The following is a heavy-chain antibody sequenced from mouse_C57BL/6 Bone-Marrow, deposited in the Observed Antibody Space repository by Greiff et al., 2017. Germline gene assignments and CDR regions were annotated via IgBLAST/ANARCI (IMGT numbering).Heavy chain of an antibody. CDR3: AREGFYYYGSSDY. CDR1: GYTFTSYW. CDR2: IYPGSGST. V-gene: IGHV1-55*01. J-gene: IGHJ2*01. Sequence: QVQLQQPGAELVKPGASVQMSCKASGYTFTSYWITWVKQRPGQGLEWIGDIYPGSGSTNYNEKFKSKATLTVDTSSSTAYMQLSSLTSEDSAVYYCAREGFYYYGSSDYWGQGTTLTVSS. D-gene: IGHD1-1*01.